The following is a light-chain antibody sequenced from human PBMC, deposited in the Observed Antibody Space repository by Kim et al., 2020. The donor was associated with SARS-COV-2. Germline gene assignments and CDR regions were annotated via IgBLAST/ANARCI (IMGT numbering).Light chain of an antibody. J-gene: IGKJ4*01. Sequence: SPGERVPLSCRASQTVSSNLAWYQQRPGQAPSLLIYGASTRATGIPARFSGSGSGTEFTLDISSLQSEDFAVYYCQQYDNWPPVTFGGGTKVDIK. CDR2: GAS. CDR3: QQYDNWPPVT. V-gene: IGKV3-15*01. CDR1: QTVSSN.